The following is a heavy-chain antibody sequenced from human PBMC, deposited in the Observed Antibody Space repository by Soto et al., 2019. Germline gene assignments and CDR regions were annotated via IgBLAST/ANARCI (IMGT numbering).Heavy chain of an antibody. Sequence: SETLSLTCTVSGGSISSYYWSWIRQPAGKGLEWIGRIYTSGSTNYNPSLKSRVAMSVDTSKNQFSLKLSSVTAADTAVYYCASHYFSSSWYSVDYWGQGTLVTVSS. D-gene: IGHD6-13*01. CDR3: ASHYFSSSWYSVDY. CDR1: GGSISSYY. CDR2: IYTSGST. V-gene: IGHV4-4*07. J-gene: IGHJ4*02.